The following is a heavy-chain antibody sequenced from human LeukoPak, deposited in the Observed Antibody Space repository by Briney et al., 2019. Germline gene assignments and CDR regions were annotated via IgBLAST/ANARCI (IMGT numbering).Heavy chain of an antibody. D-gene: IGHD1-26*01. CDR2: INPSGGST. V-gene: IGHV1-46*01. CDR1: GYTFTGYY. Sequence: ASVKVSCKASGYTFTGYYMHWVRQAPGQGLERMGIINPSGGSTSYAQKFQGRVTMTRDTSTSTVYMELSSLRSEDTAVYYCARAPKEDWELLEHAFGIWGQGTMVTVSS. J-gene: IGHJ3*02. CDR3: ARAPKEDWELLEHAFGI.